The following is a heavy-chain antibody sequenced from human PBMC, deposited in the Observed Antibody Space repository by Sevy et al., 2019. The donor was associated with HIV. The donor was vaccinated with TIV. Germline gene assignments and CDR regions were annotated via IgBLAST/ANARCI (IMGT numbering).Heavy chain of an antibody. V-gene: IGHV3-30*04. D-gene: IGHD3-10*01. Sequence: GGSQRLSCAASGFTFRNYAMNWVRQAPGKGLERVALISYDGKNKYYSESVKDRFTISRDNSQNTLYLQMTSLRPEDSAVYYCAREGQLWFDYYFDYWGQGALVTVSS. CDR1: GFTFRNYA. CDR2: ISYDGKNK. CDR3: AREGQLWFDYYFDY. J-gene: IGHJ4*02.